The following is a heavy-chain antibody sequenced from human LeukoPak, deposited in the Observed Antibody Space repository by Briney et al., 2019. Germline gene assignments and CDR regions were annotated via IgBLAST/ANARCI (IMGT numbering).Heavy chain of an antibody. Sequence: ASVKVSCKASGYVFTSYDINWVRQATGQGREWMGWLIPDSGNTGYAQKFQGRVTMTRNTSINTAYLELSSLRSDDTVVYYCAVRAGSYWFDPWGQGTLVTVSP. CDR2: LIPDSGNT. CDR1: GYVFTSYD. D-gene: IGHD1-26*01. V-gene: IGHV1-8*01. J-gene: IGHJ5*02. CDR3: AVRAGSYWFDP.